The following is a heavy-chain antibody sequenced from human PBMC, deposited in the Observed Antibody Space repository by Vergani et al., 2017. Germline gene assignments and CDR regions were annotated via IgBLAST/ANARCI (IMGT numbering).Heavy chain of an antibody. V-gene: IGHV3-21*01. J-gene: IGHJ6*02. D-gene: IGHD3-10*01. CDR3: ARDNSYGSVFGDF. Sequence: EVQLVESGGGLVKPGGSLRLSCAASGFTFSSYSMNWVRQAPGKGLEWVSSISTSSTYIYYADSVKGRFTISRDNAKNSLYLQMNILRAEDTAVYYCARDNSYGSVFGDFWGQGTTVTVSS. CDR2: ISTSSTYI. CDR1: GFTFSSYS.